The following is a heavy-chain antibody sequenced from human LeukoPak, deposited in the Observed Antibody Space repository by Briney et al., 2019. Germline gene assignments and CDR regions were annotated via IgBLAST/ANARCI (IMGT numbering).Heavy chain of an antibody. Sequence: GGSLRLSCAASGFTFSDYYMTWIRQAPGKGLEWVSGISVSSSAIYYADSVKGRFTISRDNAKNSLFLQMNSLRAEDTAVYYCARDQSYYRVWGQGTLVTVSS. CDR1: GFTFSDYY. CDR3: ARDQSYYRV. V-gene: IGHV3-11*01. CDR2: ISVSSSAI. J-gene: IGHJ4*02. D-gene: IGHD2-21*01.